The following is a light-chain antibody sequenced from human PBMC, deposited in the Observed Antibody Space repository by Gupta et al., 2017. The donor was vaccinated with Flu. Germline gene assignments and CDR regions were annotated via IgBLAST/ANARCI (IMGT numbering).Light chain of an antibody. Sequence: VSPGEPASISCRSSQSLLQITEHNYLDWYLQKPGHSPQLLIYLGSTRASGVPDRFSGSGSGTDFTLKISRVEAEDVGVYFCRQALQTPLTFGGGTRVEIQ. V-gene: IGKV2-28*01. CDR3: RQALQTPLT. CDR2: LGS. J-gene: IGKJ4*01. CDR1: QSLLQITEHNY.